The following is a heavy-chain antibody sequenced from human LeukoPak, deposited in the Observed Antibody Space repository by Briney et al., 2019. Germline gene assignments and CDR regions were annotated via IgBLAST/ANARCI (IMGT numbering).Heavy chain of an antibody. J-gene: IGHJ3*02. D-gene: IGHD3-22*01. CDR3: AIDSSGYYFAFDI. CDR2: IYSGGST. Sequence: GGSLRLSCAASGFTFSTFAMLWVRQPRGKGLEWVSVIYSGGSTYYADSVKGRFTISRDNSKNTLYLQMNSLRAEDTAVYYCAIDSSGYYFAFDIWGQGTMVTVSS. V-gene: IGHV3-53*01. CDR1: GFTFSTFA.